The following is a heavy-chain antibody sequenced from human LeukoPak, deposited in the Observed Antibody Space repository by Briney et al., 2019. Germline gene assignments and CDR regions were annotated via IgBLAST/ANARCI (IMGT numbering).Heavy chain of an antibody. CDR3: ARAPSGCGGTCAFDY. J-gene: IGHJ4*02. V-gene: IGHV4-4*07. Sequence: SETLSLTCTVSGGSTSNSFWSWIRQPAGKGLEWIGRIYTDGSTNSNSSLRSRLTMSLDTSKNQFSLKLTSVTAADTAVYFCARAPSGCGGTCAFDYWGKGTLVTVSS. D-gene: IGHD2-15*01. CDR1: GGSTSNSF. CDR2: IYTDGST.